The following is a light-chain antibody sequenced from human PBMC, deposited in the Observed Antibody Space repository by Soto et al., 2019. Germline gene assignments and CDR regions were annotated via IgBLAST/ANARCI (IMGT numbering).Light chain of an antibody. CDR2: EGS. Sequence: QSALTQPASVSGSPGQSITISCTGTSSAVGSYNLVSWYQLHPGKAPKLMIYEGSKRPSGVSNRFSGSKSGNKASLTISGLQAEDEADYYCCSYAGSNTWMFGGGTKLTVL. CDR1: SSAVGSYNL. J-gene: IGLJ3*02. CDR3: CSYAGSNTWM. V-gene: IGLV2-23*01.